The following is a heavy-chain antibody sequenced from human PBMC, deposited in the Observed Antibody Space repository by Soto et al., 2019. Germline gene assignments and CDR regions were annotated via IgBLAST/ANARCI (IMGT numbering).Heavy chain of an antibody. Sequence: ASVKVSCKASGYTFTSYAMHWVRQAPGQRLEWMGWINAGNGNTKYSQKFQGRVTITRDTSASTAYMELSSLRSEDTAVYYCARGPLYYDILTGYVGLNYFDYWGQGTLVTVSS. D-gene: IGHD3-9*01. CDR1: GYTFTSYA. J-gene: IGHJ4*02. CDR2: INAGNGNT. CDR3: ARGPLYYDILTGYVGLNYFDY. V-gene: IGHV1-3*01.